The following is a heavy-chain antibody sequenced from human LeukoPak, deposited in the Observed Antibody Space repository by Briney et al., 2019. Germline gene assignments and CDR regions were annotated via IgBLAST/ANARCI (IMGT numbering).Heavy chain of an antibody. CDR3: TGQPNYGDYPN. Sequence: GSLRLSCAASGFTFSGSTMHWVRQASGKGLEWVGRIRNKANSYATAYTESVKGRFTISRDDSKNTAYLQMNSLKTEDTAVYYCTGQPNYGDYPNWGQGTLVTVSS. J-gene: IGHJ4*02. V-gene: IGHV3-73*01. CDR1: GFTFSGST. CDR2: IRNKANSYAT. D-gene: IGHD4-17*01.